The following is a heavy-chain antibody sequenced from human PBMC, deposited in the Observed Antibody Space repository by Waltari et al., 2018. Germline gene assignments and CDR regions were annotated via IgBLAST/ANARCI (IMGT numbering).Heavy chain of an antibody. CDR3: ASRSYTYGFDH. CDR2: IIGSGSST. Sequence: EVQLLESGGGLVQPGGSLRLSCAASGFTFSSYAMNWVRQAPGKGLELVSAIIGSGSSTNYADSVKGRFAISRDNSRNTLYLQMDSLIAEDTAVYFCASRSYTYGFDHWGQGTLVTVSS. V-gene: IGHV3-23*01. J-gene: IGHJ4*02. CDR1: GFTFSSYA. D-gene: IGHD5-18*01.